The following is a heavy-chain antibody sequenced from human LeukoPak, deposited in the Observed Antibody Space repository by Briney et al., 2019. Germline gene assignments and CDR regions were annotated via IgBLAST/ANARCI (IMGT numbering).Heavy chain of an antibody. CDR2: IKQDGSEK. V-gene: IGHV3-7*01. Sequence: GGSLRLSCAASGFTFSSYEMNWVRQAPGKGLEWVANIKQDGSEKYYVDSVKGRFTISRDNAKNSLYLQMNSLRAEDTAVYYCASNGPWGYDILTGYYRFDYWGQGTLVTVSS. CDR3: ASNGPWGYDILTGYYRFDY. D-gene: IGHD3-9*01. J-gene: IGHJ4*02. CDR1: GFTFSSYE.